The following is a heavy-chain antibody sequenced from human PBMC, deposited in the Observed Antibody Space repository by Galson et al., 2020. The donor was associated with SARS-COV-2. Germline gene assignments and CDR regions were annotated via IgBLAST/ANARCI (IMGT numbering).Heavy chain of an antibody. CDR2: IFHSGYT. J-gene: IGHJ6*03. V-gene: IGHV4-4*02. D-gene: IGHD2-21*02. CDR1: GGSISSSDW. CDR3: ARIIVTAYYFSYMDV. Sequence: SETLSLTCAVSGGSISSSDWWGWVRQPPGKGLEWIGEIFHSGYTNYNPSLKSRVTMSLDTSKNQFSLKLSSVTAAATALYYCARIIVTAYYFSYMDVWGKGTTVTVSS.